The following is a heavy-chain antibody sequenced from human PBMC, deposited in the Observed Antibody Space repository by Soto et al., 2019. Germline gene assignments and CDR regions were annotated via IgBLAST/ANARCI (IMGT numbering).Heavy chain of an antibody. D-gene: IGHD3-9*01. J-gene: IGHJ4*02. Sequence: ASVKVSCKASGYTFTSYGISWVRQDPGQGLDWMGWISAYNGNTNYAQKLQGRVTMTTDTSTSTAYMELRSLRSDDTAVYYCARAHHYDILTGYPPGFYFDYWGQGTLVTVSS. CDR2: ISAYNGNT. CDR3: ARAHHYDILTGYPPGFYFDY. V-gene: IGHV1-18*01. CDR1: GYTFTSYG.